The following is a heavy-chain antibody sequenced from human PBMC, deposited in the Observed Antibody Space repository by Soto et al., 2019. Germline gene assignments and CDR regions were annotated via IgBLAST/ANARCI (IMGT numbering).Heavy chain of an antibody. Sequence: SVKVSCKASGGTFSSYAISWVRQAPGQGLEWMGGIIPIFGTANYAQKFQGRVTITADESTSTAYKELSSLRSEDTAVYYCARDLRLNKRIMITFGGVNDAFDIWG. CDR3: ARDLRLNKRIMITFGGVNDAFDI. D-gene: IGHD3-16*01. V-gene: IGHV1-69*13. CDR1: GGTFSSYA. J-gene: IGHJ3*02. CDR2: IIPIFGTA.